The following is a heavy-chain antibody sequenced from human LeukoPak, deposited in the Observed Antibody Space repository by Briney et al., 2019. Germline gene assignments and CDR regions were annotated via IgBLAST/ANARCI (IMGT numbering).Heavy chain of an antibody. CDR1: GGSISSYS. D-gene: IGHD3-22*01. CDR2: IYYSGST. CDR3: ARQTVVSRTGYYFDY. J-gene: IGHJ4*02. Sequence: PSETLSLTCTASGGSISSYSRSWIRQPPGKGLEWIGYIYYSGSTNYNPSLKSRVTISVDTSKNQFSLKLSSVTAADTAVYYCARQTVVSRTGYYFDYWGQGTLVSVSS. V-gene: IGHV4-59*01.